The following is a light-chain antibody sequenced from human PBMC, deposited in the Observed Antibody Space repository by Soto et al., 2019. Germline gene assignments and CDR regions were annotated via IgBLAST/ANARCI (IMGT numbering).Light chain of an antibody. Sequence: QSALTQPASVSGSPGQSITISCTGTSSDVGGYNYVSCYQQHPGNPPKLMIYDVSNRPSGVSNRFSDSKSGNTASLTISGGQAEDEADYYCSSYTGSSTLEVFGGGTKLTVL. J-gene: IGLJ2*01. CDR2: DVS. CDR3: SSYTGSSTLEV. V-gene: IGLV2-14*01. CDR1: SSDVGGYNY.